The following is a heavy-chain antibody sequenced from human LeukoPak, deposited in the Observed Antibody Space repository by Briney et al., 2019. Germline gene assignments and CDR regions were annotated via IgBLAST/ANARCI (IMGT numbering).Heavy chain of an antibody. J-gene: IGHJ4*02. CDR1: GFTFTSSS. Sequence: ASVKVSCKASGFTFTSSSIQCIRQARGQRLEWIGWIVGDSTDTYYAQRFQERVTIARDMSTRTAYLELSSLRSEDTAVYYCAADPDTTMAFDCWCQGTLVTVSS. V-gene: IGHV1-58*02. CDR2: IVGDSTDT. D-gene: IGHD5-18*01. CDR3: AADPDTTMAFDC.